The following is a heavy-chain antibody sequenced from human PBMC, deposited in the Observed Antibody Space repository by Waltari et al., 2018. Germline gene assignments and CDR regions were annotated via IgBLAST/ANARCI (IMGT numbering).Heavy chain of an antibody. D-gene: IGHD3-22*01. CDR1: GYTLTELS. Sequence: QVQLVQSGAEVKKPGASVKVSCKVSGYTLTELSMHWVRQAPGKGIEWMGGFDPEDGETIYAQKFQGRVTMTEDTSTDTAYMELSSLRSEDTAVYYCATRSYYYDSSGYSCDAFDIWGQGTMVTVSS. V-gene: IGHV1-24*01. J-gene: IGHJ3*02. CDR3: ATRSYYYDSSGYSCDAFDI. CDR2: FDPEDGET.